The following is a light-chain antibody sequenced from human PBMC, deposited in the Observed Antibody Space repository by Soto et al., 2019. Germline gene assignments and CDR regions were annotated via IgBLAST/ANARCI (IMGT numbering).Light chain of an antibody. CDR1: QSVSSSY. J-gene: IGKJ1*01. V-gene: IGKV3D-15*01. CDR2: GAS. CDR3: QQYNNWPSWT. Sequence: PGERVTLSCRASQSVSSSYLTWYQQKPGQAPRLLIYGASTRATGIPARFSGSGSGTDFTLTISSLQSEDFAVYYCQQYNNWPSWTFGQGTKVDIK.